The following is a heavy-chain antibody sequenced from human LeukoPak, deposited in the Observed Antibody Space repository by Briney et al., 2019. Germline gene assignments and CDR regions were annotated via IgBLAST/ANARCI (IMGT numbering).Heavy chain of an antibody. Sequence: GGSLRLSCAASGFTFSSYSMNWARQAPGKGLEWVSSISSSSSYIYYADSVKGRFTISRDNAKNSLYLQMNSLRAEDTAVYYCARGPAAGLFDYWGQGTLVTVSS. V-gene: IGHV3-21*01. CDR2: ISSSSSYI. CDR3: ARGPAAGLFDY. CDR1: GFTFSSYS. D-gene: IGHD6-13*01. J-gene: IGHJ4*02.